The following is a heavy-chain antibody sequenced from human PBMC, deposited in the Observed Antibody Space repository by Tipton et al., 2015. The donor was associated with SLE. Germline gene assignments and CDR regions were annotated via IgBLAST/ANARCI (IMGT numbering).Heavy chain of an antibody. V-gene: IGHV3-33*01. J-gene: IGHJ6*04. D-gene: IGHD4/OR15-4a*01. Sequence: SLRLSCAASGFTFGNYGIHWVRQAPGKGLEWVALIWYDGSNKNYADSGKGRFTISRDNSKDTLDLHTNSLRAEDTAVYYCARECHGASPGHMDLGGKGTTVTVSS. CDR2: IWYDGSNK. CDR1: GFTFGNYG. CDR3: ARECHGASPGHMDL.